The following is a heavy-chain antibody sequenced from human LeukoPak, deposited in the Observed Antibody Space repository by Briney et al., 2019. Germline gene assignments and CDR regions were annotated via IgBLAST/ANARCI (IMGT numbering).Heavy chain of an antibody. V-gene: IGHV3-23*01. CDR1: GFTFSSYA. CDR2: ISGSGGST. CDR3: ASFIVVVEDYFDY. D-gene: IGHD2-21*01. J-gene: IGHJ4*02. Sequence: GGSLRLSCAASGFTFSSYAMNWVRQAPGKGLEWVSTISGSGGSTYYADSVKGRFTISRDNSKNTLYLQMNSLRAEDTAVYYCASFIVVVEDYFDYWGQGTLVTVSS.